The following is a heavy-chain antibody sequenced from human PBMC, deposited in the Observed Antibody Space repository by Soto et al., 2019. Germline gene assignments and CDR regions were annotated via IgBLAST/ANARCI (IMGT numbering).Heavy chain of an antibody. V-gene: IGHV1-69*01. Sequence: QVQLVQSGAEVKKPGSSVKVSCKASGGTFNSYAISWVRQAPGHGLEWMGGIIPIFGIGNDAQRFQGRVTITADESTGTAYMELSSLRSEDTGVYYCARSAITLFGVVSIPPHYYSEMDVWGQGTTVTVSS. D-gene: IGHD3-3*01. J-gene: IGHJ6*02. CDR2: IIPIFGIG. CDR3: ARSAITLFGVVSIPPHYYSEMDV. CDR1: GGTFNSYA.